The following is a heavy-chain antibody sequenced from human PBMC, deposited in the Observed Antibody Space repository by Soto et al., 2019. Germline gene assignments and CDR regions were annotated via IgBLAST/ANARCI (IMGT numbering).Heavy chain of an antibody. CDR1: GFTFSSYD. CDR3: ARGSGSGSYIDY. CDR2: IGTAGDT. J-gene: IGHJ4*02. D-gene: IGHD1-26*01. V-gene: IGHV3-13*01. Sequence: EVQLVESGGGLVQPGGSLRLSCAASGFTFSSYDRHWVRQATGKGLEWVSAIGTAGDTYYPGSVKGRFTISRENAKNSLYLQMNSLRAGDTAVYYCARGSGSGSYIDYWGQGTLVTVSS.